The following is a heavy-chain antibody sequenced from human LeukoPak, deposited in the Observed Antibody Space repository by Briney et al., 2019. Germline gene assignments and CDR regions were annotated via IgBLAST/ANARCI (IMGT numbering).Heavy chain of an antibody. CDR2: IYYSGST. Sequence: SETLSLTRTVSGGSISSSSHYWGWIRQPPGKGLEWIGSIYYSGSTYYNPSLKSRVTISVDTSKNQFSLKLSSVTAADTAVYYCARGRLESPIDYWGQGTLVTVSS. J-gene: IGHJ4*02. V-gene: IGHV4-39*07. CDR1: GGSISSSSHY. CDR3: ARGRLESPIDY.